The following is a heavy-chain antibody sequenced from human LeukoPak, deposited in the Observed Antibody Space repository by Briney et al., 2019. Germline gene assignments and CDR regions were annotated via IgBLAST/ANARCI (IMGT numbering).Heavy chain of an antibody. Sequence: PGGSLRLSCAASGIIFSKYGMSWVRQAPGKGLEWVANIDQHGTDKQYVASVRGRFTISRDNTKNSVYLQMDNLRVEDTAVYYCAKAVVAADSFEYWGQGTQVIVSS. D-gene: IGHD2-15*01. CDR2: IDQHGTDK. J-gene: IGHJ4*02. V-gene: IGHV3-7*01. CDR1: GIIFSKYG. CDR3: AKAVVAADSFEY.